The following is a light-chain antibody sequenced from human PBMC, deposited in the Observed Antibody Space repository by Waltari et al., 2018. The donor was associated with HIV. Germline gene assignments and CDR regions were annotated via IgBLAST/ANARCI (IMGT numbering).Light chain of an antibody. V-gene: IGLV3-1*01. CDR2: QDG. J-gene: IGLJ3*02. Sequence: SYAVTQPPSVSVSPGQTATISCSGDNLGERYVCWYQQKSGQSPLQLIYQDGKRRSAIPERFSGSNSGNTSTLTISVTQGVDEADYFCQVGAGRIMMFGGGTKLTVL. CDR1: NLGERY. CDR3: QVGAGRIMM.